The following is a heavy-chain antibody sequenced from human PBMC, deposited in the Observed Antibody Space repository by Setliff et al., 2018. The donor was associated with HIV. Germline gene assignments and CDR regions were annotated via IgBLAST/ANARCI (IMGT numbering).Heavy chain of an antibody. CDR3: ARARAQLLLWFGESADAFDI. CDR1: GGSFSGYY. V-gene: IGHV4-34*01. CDR2: INHSGST. D-gene: IGHD3-10*01. Sequence: PSETLSLTCAVYGGSFSGYYWSWIRQPPGKGLEWIGEINHSGSTNYNPSLKSRVTISVVTSKNQFSLKLSSVTAADTAVYYCARARAQLLLWFGESADAFDIWGQGTMVTVSS. J-gene: IGHJ3*02.